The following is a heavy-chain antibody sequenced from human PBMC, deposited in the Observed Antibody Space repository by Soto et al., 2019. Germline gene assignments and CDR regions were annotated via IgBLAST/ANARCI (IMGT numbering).Heavy chain of an antibody. D-gene: IGHD3-9*01. CDR2: ISGSGDRT. CDR1: GFTFSNYA. CDR3: AKGRRDDVLTGFYLTYFDY. V-gene: IGHV3-23*01. Sequence: EVQLLESGGGWVQPGGSLRLSCAASGFTFSNYAMSWVRQAPGKGLKWVSSISGSGDRTFSADSLKGRFAISRDNSRNMLFLQISSLRADDTAVYYCAKGRRDDVLTGFYLTYFDYWGQGTQVTVPS. J-gene: IGHJ4*02.